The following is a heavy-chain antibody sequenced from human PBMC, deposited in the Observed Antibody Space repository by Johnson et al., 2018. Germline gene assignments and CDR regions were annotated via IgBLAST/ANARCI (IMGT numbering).Heavy chain of an antibody. Sequence: VQLVESGGGLVQPGGSLRLSCAASGFTFSSYSMNWVRQAPGKGLEWVSYISSTRSTIYYADSVKGRFTISRDNAKNSLYRQMNSLRAEGTAVYYCGREHFDLDVFDIWGQGTMVTVSS. V-gene: IGHV3-48*01. CDR3: GREHFDLDVFDI. CDR1: GFTFSSYS. CDR2: ISSTRSTI. J-gene: IGHJ3*02. D-gene: IGHD3-9*01.